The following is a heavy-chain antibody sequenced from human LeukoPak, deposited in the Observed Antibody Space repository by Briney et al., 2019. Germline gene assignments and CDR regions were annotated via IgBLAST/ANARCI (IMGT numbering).Heavy chain of an antibody. Sequence: GASVKVSCKASGGTFSSYAISWVRQAPGQGLEWMGRIIPILGIANYAQKFQGRVTITADKSTSTAYMELSSLRSEDTAVYYCARGYRYDSSGYYFDYWGQGTLVTVCS. CDR2: IIPILGIA. J-gene: IGHJ4*02. CDR1: GGTFSSYA. CDR3: ARGYRYDSSGYYFDY. D-gene: IGHD3-22*01. V-gene: IGHV1-69*04.